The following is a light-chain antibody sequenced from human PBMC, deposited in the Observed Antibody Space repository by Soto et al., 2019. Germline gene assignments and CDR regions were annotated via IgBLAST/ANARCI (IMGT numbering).Light chain of an antibody. CDR1: QSLSGY. Sequence: DIQLTQSPYSLSASVGDRVTLTCLASQSLSGYLNWYQQKPGKAPRLLIYAASSLQSGVPSRFSGSGSGTEFTLTISSLQPDDFATYYCQHYNSYSEAFGQGTKVDI. CDR3: QHYNSYSEA. J-gene: IGKJ1*01. V-gene: IGKV1-39*01. CDR2: AAS.